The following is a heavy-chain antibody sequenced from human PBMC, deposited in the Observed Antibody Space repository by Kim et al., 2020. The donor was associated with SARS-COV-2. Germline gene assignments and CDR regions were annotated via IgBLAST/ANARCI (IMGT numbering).Heavy chain of an antibody. CDR3: ARYTDTWFDP. J-gene: IGHJ5*02. D-gene: IGHD5-18*01. V-gene: IGHV4-59*01. Sequence: STNDNPSLKSRVTISVDTSKHPFSLKLSSVTAADTAVYYCARYTDTWFDPWGQGTLVTVSS. CDR2: ST.